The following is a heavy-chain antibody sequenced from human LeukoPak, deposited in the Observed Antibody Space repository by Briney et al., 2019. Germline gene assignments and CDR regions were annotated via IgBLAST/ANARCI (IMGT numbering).Heavy chain of an antibody. CDR2: ISAYNGNT. J-gene: IGHJ5*02. CDR1: GYTFTSYG. CDR3: ARLASNYDGGNWFDP. V-gene: IGHV1-18*01. Sequence: GASVKVSCKASGYTFTSYGISWVRQAPGQGLEWMGWISAYNGNTNYAQKLQGRVTMTTDTSTSTAYMELRSLRSDDTAVYYCARLASNYDGGNWFDPWGQGTLVTVSS. D-gene: IGHD4-11*01.